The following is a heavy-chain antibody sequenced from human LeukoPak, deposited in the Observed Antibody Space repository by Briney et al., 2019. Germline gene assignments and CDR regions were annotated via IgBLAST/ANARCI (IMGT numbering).Heavy chain of an antibody. D-gene: IGHD6-6*01. CDR3: AKGGPRIAARPPDY. CDR2: ISWNSGSI. J-gene: IGHJ4*02. CDR1: GFTFDDYA. Sequence: QTGGSLRLSCAASGFTFDDYATHWVRQAPGKGLEWVSGISWNSGSIGYADSVKGRFTISRDNAKNSLYLQMNSLRAEDTALYYCAKGGPRIAARPPDYWGQGTLVTVSS. V-gene: IGHV3-9*01.